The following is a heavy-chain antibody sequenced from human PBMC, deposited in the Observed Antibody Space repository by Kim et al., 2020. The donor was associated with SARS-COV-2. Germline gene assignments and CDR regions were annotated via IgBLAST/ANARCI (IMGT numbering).Heavy chain of an antibody. CDR1: GYSFTSYW. D-gene: IGHD6-13*01. V-gene: IGHV5-51*01. CDR3: ARHGVIGQQLLSSGMDV. Sequence: GESLKISCKGSGYSFTSYWIGWVRQMPGKGLEWMGIIYPGDSDTRYSPSFQGQVTISADKSISTAYLQWSSLKASDTAMYYCARHGVIGQQLLSSGMDVWGQGTTVTVSS. CDR2: IYPGDSDT. J-gene: IGHJ6*02.